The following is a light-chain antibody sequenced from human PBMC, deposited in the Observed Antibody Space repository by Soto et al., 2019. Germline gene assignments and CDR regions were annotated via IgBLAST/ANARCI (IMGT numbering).Light chain of an antibody. CDR3: QQYGSSRT. CDR2: GAS. Sequence: IGLTQSPGTLSLSPGQRATLSCRTSQSLSSNSLAWYQQKPGQAPRLLIYGASSRATGIPDRFSGSGSGTDFTLTISRLEPEDFAVYYCQQYGSSRTFGQGTKVDIK. J-gene: IGKJ1*01. CDR1: QSLSSNS. V-gene: IGKV3-20*01.